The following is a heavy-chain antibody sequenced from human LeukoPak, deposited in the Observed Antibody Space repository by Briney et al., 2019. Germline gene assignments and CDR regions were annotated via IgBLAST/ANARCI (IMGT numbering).Heavy chain of an antibody. CDR2: INAYNGNT. D-gene: IGHD3-22*01. J-gene: IGHJ4*02. V-gene: IGHV1-18*01. CDR3: ARDMGCYYYDSSGYV. Sequence: ASVKVSCKASGYTFTSYGISWVRQAPGQGLEWMGWINAYNGNTNYAQKLQGRVTITTDTSTSTAYMELRRLRSDDTGVYYCARDMGCYYYDSSGYVWGQGTLVTVSS. CDR1: GYTFTSYG.